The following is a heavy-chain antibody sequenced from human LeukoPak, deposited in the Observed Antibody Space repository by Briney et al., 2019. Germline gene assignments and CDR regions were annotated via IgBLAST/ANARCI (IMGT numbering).Heavy chain of an antibody. CDR2: IIPIFGTA. Sequence: ASVKLSCKASVATFSNYAISWVRQAPGHGLEWVGGIIPIFGTANFAQKFQGRVTITTDESTSTAYMELSSVRSEDTAVYYCASRYFGSGSFFYFDFWGQGALVTVSS. CDR1: VATFSNYA. D-gene: IGHD3-10*01. J-gene: IGHJ4*02. CDR3: ASRYFGSGSFFYFDF. V-gene: IGHV1-69*05.